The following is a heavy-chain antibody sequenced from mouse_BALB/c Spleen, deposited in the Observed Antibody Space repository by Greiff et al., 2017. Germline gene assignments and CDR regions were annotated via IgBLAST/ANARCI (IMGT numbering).Heavy chain of an antibody. CDR3: AAYGNPGWYFDV. J-gene: IGHJ1*01. D-gene: IGHD2-1*01. CDR2: INPGSGGT. Sequence: QVQLQQSGAELVRPGTSVKVSCKASGYAFTNYLIEWVKQRPGQGLEWIGVINPGSGGTNYNEKFKGKATLTADKSSSTAYMQLSSLTSDDSAVYFCAAYGNPGWYFDVWGAGTTVTVSS. CDR1: GYAFTNYL. V-gene: IGHV1-54*01.